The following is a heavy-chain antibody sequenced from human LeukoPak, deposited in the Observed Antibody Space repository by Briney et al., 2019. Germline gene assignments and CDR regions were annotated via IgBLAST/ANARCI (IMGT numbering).Heavy chain of an antibody. CDR1: GGSISSYY. D-gene: IGHD3-10*01. CDR3: ARYPGLEGTGSRGAFDY. V-gene: IGHV4-59*01. J-gene: IGHJ4*02. Sequence: SETLSLTCTVSGGSISSYYWSWIRQPPGKGLEWIGYIYYSGSTNYNPSLKSRVTISVDTSKNQFSLELNSVTAADTAVYYCARYPGLEGTGSRGAFDYWGQGALVTVSS. CDR2: IYYSGST.